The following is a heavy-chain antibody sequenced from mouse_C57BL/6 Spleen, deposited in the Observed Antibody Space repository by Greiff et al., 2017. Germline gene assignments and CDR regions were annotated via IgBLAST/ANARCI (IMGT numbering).Heavy chain of an antibody. J-gene: IGHJ1*03. D-gene: IGHD2-3*01. V-gene: IGHV5-17*01. Sequence: EVKLVESGGGLVKPGGSLKLSCAASGFTFSDYGMHWVRQAPEKGLEWVAYISSGSSTIYYADTVKGRFTISRDNAKNTLFLQMTSLRSEDTAMYYCARPLDGYYRYFDVWGTGTTVTVSS. CDR1: GFTFSDYG. CDR3: ARPLDGYYRYFDV. CDR2: ISSGSSTI.